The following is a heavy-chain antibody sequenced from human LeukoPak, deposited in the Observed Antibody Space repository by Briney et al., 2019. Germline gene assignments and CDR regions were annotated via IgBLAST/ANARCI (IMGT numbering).Heavy chain of an antibody. J-gene: IGHJ4*02. D-gene: IGHD3-16*02. CDR1: GGSFSGYY. Sequence: SETLSLTCAVYGGSFSGYYWSWIRQPPGKGLEWIGEINHSGSTNYNPSLKSRVTISVDTSKNQFSLKLSSVTAADTAVYYCASTVITFGGVIVHFDYWGQGTLVTVSS. V-gene: IGHV4-34*01. CDR3: ASTVITFGGVIVHFDY. CDR2: INHSGST.